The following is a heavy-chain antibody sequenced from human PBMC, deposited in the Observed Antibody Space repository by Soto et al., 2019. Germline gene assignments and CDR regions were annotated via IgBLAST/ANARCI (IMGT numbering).Heavy chain of an antibody. D-gene: IGHD3-9*01. V-gene: IGHV1-69*06. CDR3: AIGIELRYFDWPFEY. J-gene: IGHJ4*02. Sequence: QVQLVQSGAEVKKPGSSVKVSCKASGGTFTNYTISWVRQAPGQGLEWMGGIIPMFGTTNHAQKFQGRVTINANKSTTTAHMELSSLRSEDTVVYYCAIGIELRYFDWPFEYWGQGTLVTVSS. CDR1: GGTFTNYT. CDR2: IIPMFGTT.